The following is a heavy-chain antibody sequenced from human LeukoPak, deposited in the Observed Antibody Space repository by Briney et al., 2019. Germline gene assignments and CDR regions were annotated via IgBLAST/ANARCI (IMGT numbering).Heavy chain of an antibody. CDR1: GFTFSSYS. Sequence: GGSLRLSCAASGFTFSSYSMNWVRQAPRKGLEWVSYISSSSSTIYYADSVKGRFTISRDNAKNSLYLQMNSLRDEDTAVYYCGYTNNFYHWGQGALVVVSS. CDR3: GYTNNFYH. D-gene: IGHD3-16*02. V-gene: IGHV3-48*02. J-gene: IGHJ4*02. CDR2: ISSSSSTI.